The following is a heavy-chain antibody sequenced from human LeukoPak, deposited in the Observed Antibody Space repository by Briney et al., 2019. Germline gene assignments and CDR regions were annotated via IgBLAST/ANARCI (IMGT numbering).Heavy chain of an antibody. D-gene: IGHD4-17*01. CDR3: ARGARGVTTPHGY. V-gene: IGHV1-8*01. J-gene: IGHJ4*02. CDR2: MNPNSGIT. CDR1: GYTFTSYE. Sequence: ASVNDSFKASGYTFTSYEINWVRQATGQGLEWMGWMNPNSGITGYAQKFQGRVTKTRNTSISTAYMELSSLRSEDTAVYYCARGARGVTTPHGYWGQGTLVTVSS.